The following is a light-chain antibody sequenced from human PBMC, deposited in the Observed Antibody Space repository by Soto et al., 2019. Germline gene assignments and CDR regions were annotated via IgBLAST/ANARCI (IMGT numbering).Light chain of an antibody. CDR2: EAN. CDR1: SSDFGDSSY. CDR3: CSSAGPTTWV. J-gene: IGLJ3*02. V-gene: IGLV2-23*01. Sequence: QSALTQPASVSASPGQSITISCSGTSSDFGDSSYVSWYQHHPDKAPKLIIYEANERPSGVSYRFSGSKSGNTASLTISGLQAEDEGDYYCCSSAGPTTWVFGGGTKLTVL.